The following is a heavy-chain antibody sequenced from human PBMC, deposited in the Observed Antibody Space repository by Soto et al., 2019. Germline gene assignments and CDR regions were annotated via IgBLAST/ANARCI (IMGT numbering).Heavy chain of an antibody. CDR1: GGSFSGYY. CDR3: ACPQRDGNWFDP. CDR2: INHSGST. V-gene: IGHV4-34*01. Sequence: SETLSLTCAVYGGSFSGYYWSWIRQPPGKGLEWIGEINHSGSTNYNPSLKSRVTISVDTSKNQLSLKLSSVTAADTAMYYCACPQRDGNWFDPWGQGPRSPSPQ. J-gene: IGHJ5*02.